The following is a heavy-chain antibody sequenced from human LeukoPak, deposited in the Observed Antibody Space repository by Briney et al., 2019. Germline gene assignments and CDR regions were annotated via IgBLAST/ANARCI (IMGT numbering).Heavy chain of an antibody. D-gene: IGHD3-9*01. J-gene: IGHJ6*03. Sequence: ASVKVSCKASGYTFTGYYMHWVRQAPGQGLEWMGWINPNSGGTNYAQKFQGRVTMTRDTSISTAYMELSRLRSDDTAVYYCARERPQTYYDTLTGYPFQYYYYMDVWGKGTTVTVSS. CDR3: ARERPQTYYDTLTGYPFQYYYYMDV. CDR2: INPNSGGT. V-gene: IGHV1-2*02. CDR1: GYTFTGYY.